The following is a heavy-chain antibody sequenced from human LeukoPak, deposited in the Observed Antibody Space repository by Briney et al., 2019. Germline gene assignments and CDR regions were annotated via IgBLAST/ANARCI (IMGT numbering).Heavy chain of an antibody. D-gene: IGHD6-19*01. V-gene: IGHV3-30-3*01. CDR1: GFTFSGYA. CDR2: ISYDGSNK. J-gene: IGHJ5*02. Sequence: GGSLRLSCAASGFTFSGYAMHWVRQAPGKGLEWVAVISYDGSNKYYANSVKGRFTISRDNSKNTLYLQMNSLRAEDTAVYYCARDVSVGSEPWGQGTLVTVSS. CDR3: ARDVSVGSEP.